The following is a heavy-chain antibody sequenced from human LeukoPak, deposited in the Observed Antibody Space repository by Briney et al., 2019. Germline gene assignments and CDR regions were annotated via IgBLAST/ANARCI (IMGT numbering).Heavy chain of an antibody. CDR1: GFTFSNYA. CDR3: ARDRGYYGSGSYYH. CDR2: ISYDGSNK. V-gene: IGHV3-30*04. J-gene: IGHJ5*02. D-gene: IGHD3-10*01. Sequence: GGSLRLSCAASGFTFSNYALSWVRQVPGKGLEWVAVISYDGSNKYYADSVKGRFTISRDNSKNTLYLQMNSLRAEDTAVYYCARDRGYYGSGSYYHWGQGTLVTVSS.